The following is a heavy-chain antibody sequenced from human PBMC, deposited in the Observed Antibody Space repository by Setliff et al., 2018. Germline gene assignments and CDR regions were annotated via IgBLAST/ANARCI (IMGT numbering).Heavy chain of an antibody. CDR2: IKQDGSEK. D-gene: IGHD3-10*01. Sequence: GGSLRLSCAASGFTFSSYWMTWVRQAPGKGLEWVANIKQDGSEKYYVDSVKGRFTISRDNAKNSLYLQMNSLSAEDTAVYYCARMDGWGTYYSYYYNGMDVWGQGTTVTVSS. CDR1: GFTFSSYW. CDR3: ARMDGWGTYYSYYYNGMDV. J-gene: IGHJ6*02. V-gene: IGHV3-7*01.